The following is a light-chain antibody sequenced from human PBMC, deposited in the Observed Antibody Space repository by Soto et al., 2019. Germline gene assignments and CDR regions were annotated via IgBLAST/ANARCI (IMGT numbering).Light chain of an antibody. CDR1: SSNVGSYKL. V-gene: IGLV2-14*02. CDR3: SSYTDSSNYV. Sequence: QPVLTQPASVSGSPGQSITISCTGTSSNVGSYKLVSWYQQHPGKAPKLMIFGANKRPSGVSNRFSGSKSGNTASLTISGLKVEDEADYYCSSYTDSSNYVFGTGTKVTVL. CDR2: GAN. J-gene: IGLJ1*01.